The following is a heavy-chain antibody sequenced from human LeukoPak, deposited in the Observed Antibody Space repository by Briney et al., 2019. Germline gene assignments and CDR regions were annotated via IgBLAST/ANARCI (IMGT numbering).Heavy chain of an antibody. CDR2: IYHSGST. J-gene: IGHJ4*02. CDR3: ASPSGGGYFDY. V-gene: IGHV4-4*02. CDR1: GGSISSSNW. D-gene: IGHD3-10*01. Sequence: SGTLSLTCAVSGGSISSSNWWSWVRQPPGKGLEWIGYIYHSGSTYYNPSLKSRVTISVDRSKNQFSLKLSSVTAADTAVYYCASPSGGGYFDYWGQGTLVTVSS.